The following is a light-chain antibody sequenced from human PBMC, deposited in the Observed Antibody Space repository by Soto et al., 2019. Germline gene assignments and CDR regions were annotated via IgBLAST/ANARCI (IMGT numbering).Light chain of an antibody. Sequence: EIVMTQSPATLSVSPGERATLSCRASQSVSSNLAWYQQKPGQAPRLLIYGASTRATGIPARFSGSGSETEFTLTISSLQSEDFAVYYCQQYNTWTSMYTFGQGNKLEIK. CDR3: QQYNTWTSMYT. CDR1: QSVSSN. CDR2: GAS. V-gene: IGKV3-15*01. J-gene: IGKJ2*01.